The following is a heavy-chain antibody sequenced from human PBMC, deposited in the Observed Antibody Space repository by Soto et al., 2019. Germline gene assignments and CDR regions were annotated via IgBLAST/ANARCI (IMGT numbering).Heavy chain of an antibody. D-gene: IGHD1-26*01. J-gene: IGHJ5*02. CDR1: GYTFTSYA. CDR3: ARGVGATWWFDP. V-gene: IGHV1-3*01. CDR2: INAGNGNT. Sequence: GASVKVSCKASGYTFTSYAMHWVRQAPGQRLEWMGWINAGNGNTKYSQKFQGRVTISADKSISTAYLQWSSLKASDTAMYYCARGVGATWWFDPWGQGTLVTVSS.